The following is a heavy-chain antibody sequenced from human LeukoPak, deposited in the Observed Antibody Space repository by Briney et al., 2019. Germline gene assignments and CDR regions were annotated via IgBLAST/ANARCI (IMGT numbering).Heavy chain of an antibody. Sequence: SETLSLTCTVSGGSISSYYWNWIRQPPGKGLEWIGYIYYSGSTNYNPSPKSRVTISVDTSKNQFSLKLSPVTAADTAVYYCARGADSSGYYSIFYFDYWGQGTLVTVSS. CDR1: GGSISSYY. CDR3: ARGADSSGYYSIFYFDY. CDR2: IYYSGST. V-gene: IGHV4-59*01. J-gene: IGHJ4*02. D-gene: IGHD3-22*01.